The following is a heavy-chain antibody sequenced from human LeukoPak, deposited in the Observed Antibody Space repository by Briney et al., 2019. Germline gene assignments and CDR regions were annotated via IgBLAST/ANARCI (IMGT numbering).Heavy chain of an antibody. J-gene: IGHJ4*02. D-gene: IGHD2-2*01. V-gene: IGHV3-21*01. CDR2: INNVGSHI. CDR3: ARDLDIVVVPAAMKGKNFDY. Sequence: GGSLRLSCAASGFTFSSSAMNWVRQAPGKGLEWVSSINNVGSHIYYAGSVRGRFTISRDNAKNSLYLQMNSLRAEDTAVYYCARDLDIVVVPAAMKGKNFDYWGQGTLVTVSS. CDR1: GFTFSSSA.